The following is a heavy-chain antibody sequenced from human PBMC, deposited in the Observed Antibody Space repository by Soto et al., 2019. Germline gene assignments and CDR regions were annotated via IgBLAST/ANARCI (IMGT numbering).Heavy chain of an antibody. J-gene: IGHJ4*02. CDR2: IMSKTDGGTT. CDR3: TTDSGMYTYSFHX. Sequence: EGSLRLSFATSGFTFSKAWVGWVRQAPGKGLEWVGSIMSKTDGGTTDYAAPVKCRFTISRDDSKRTLYLQMKSLKTEDTAFYYCTTDSGMYTYSFHXWGQGTLFTVSX. CDR1: GFTFSKAW. V-gene: IGHV3-15*01. D-gene: IGHD1-26*01.